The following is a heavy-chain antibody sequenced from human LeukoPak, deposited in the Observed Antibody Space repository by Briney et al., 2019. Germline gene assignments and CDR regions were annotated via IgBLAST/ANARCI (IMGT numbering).Heavy chain of an antibody. CDR1: GFTFSSYE. V-gene: IGHV3-48*03. D-gene: IGHD3-16*01. CDR3: GASRQYVGAFDI. Sequence: PGGSLRLSCAASGFTFSSYELYWVRQAPGKGLEWISYISSRSSTIKYADSVRGRFTISRADARESLFLQMNSLRAEDTAIYHCGASRQYVGAFDIWGQGTLVTVSS. CDR2: ISSRSSTI. J-gene: IGHJ3*02.